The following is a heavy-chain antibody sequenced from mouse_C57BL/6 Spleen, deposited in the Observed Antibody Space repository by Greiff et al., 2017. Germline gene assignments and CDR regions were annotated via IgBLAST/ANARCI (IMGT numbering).Heavy chain of an antibody. D-gene: IGHD6-1*01. V-gene: IGHV5-16*01. Sequence: EVKLMESEGGLVQPGSSMKLSCTASGFTFSDYYMAWVRQVPEKGLEWVANINYDGSSTYYLDSLKSRFIISRDNAKNILYLQMSSLKSEDTATYYCERVPSYREHYAMDYWGQGTSVTVSS. CDR3: ERVPSYREHYAMDY. CDR1: GFTFSDYY. J-gene: IGHJ4*01. CDR2: INYDGSST.